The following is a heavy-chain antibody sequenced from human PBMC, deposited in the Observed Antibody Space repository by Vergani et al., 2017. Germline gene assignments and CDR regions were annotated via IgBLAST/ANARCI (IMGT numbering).Heavy chain of an antibody. CDR2: IYFSGST. Sequence: QLQLQESGPGLVKPSETLSLTCTVSGGSISSSSYYWSWIRQPPGKGLEWIGYIYFSGSTNYNPSLKSRVTISVDTSKNQFSLKLSSVTAADTAVYYCARGDIVVVPATDAYYYYGMDVWGQGTTVTVSS. V-gene: IGHV4-61*05. D-gene: IGHD2-2*01. J-gene: IGHJ6*02. CDR3: ARGDIVVVPATDAYYYYGMDV. CDR1: GGSISSSSYY.